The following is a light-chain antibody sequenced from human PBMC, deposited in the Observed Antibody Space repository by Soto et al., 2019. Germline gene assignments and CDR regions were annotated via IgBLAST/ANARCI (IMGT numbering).Light chain of an antibody. CDR2: DNN. CDR3: GTWDSSLRNLF. V-gene: IGLV1-51*01. Sequence: QSVLTQPPSVSAAPGQKVTISCSGSNSNIGNNYVSWYQQVPGTAPKLLIYDNNKRPSGIPDRFSGSQSGTSATLAITGLQTGDEADYYCGTWDSSLRNLFFGEGTKLTVL. J-gene: IGLJ2*01. CDR1: NSNIGNNY.